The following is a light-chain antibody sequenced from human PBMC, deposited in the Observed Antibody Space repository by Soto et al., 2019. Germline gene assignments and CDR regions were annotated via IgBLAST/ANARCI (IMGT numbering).Light chain of an antibody. CDR2: DAS. CDR3: RQYDDLPHT. V-gene: IGKV1-33*01. Sequence: DIQITQSPSSLSASLGGIFTISLQASQDISNFLNWYQQKPGKAPNLLIYDASNLETGVPSRFSGSGSGTDFTFTISSLQPEDIATYYCRQYDDLPHTFGQGTRLEIK. CDR1: QDISNF. J-gene: IGKJ5*01.